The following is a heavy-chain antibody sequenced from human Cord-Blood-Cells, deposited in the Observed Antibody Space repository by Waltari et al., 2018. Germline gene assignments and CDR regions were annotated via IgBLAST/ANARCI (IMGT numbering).Heavy chain of an antibody. CDR2: INPSGGST. J-gene: IGHJ5*02. Sequence: QVQLVQSGAEGKKPGASVKVSCKASGYTFTSYYMPWVRQAPGQGLEWMGIINPSGGSTSYAQKFQGRVTMTRDTSTSTVYMELSSLRSEDTAVYYCARERWELQGWFDPWGQGTLVTVSS. V-gene: IGHV1-46*01. CDR1: GYTFTSYY. D-gene: IGHD1-26*01. CDR3: ARERWELQGWFDP.